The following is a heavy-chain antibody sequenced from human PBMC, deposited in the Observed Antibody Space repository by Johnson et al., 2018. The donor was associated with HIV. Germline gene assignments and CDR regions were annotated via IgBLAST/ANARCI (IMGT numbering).Heavy chain of an antibody. CDR1: GFTFDDYA. Sequence: QLVESGGGLVQPGRSLRLSCAASGFTFDDYAMHWVRQAPGKGLEWVSGISWNSGSIGYADSVKGRFTISRDNAKNSLYLQMNSLRTEDTALYYCAKDMGRYSGSYGNYDAFDIWGQGTMVTVSS. V-gene: IGHV3-9*01. CDR2: ISWNSGSI. J-gene: IGHJ3*02. D-gene: IGHD1-26*01. CDR3: AKDMGRYSGSYGNYDAFDI.